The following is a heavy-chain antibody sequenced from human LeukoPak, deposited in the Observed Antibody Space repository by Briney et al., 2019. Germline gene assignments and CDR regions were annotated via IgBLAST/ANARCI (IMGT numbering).Heavy chain of an antibody. CDR2: IYTSGST. CDR1: GGSISSGRYY. CDR3: ARDLYDFWSGYYLDC. J-gene: IGHJ4*02. Sequence: SQTLSLTCPVSGGSISSGRYYWSWIRQPAGKGLEWIGRIYTSGSTHYNPSLKRRVTISVDTSKSQFSLKLSSVTAADTAVYYCARDLYDFWSGYYLDCWVQGTLVSVSS. D-gene: IGHD3-3*01. V-gene: IGHV4-61*02.